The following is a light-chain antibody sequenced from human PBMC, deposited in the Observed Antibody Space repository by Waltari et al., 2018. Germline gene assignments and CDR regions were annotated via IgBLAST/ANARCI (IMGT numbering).Light chain of an antibody. J-gene: IGLJ7*01. CDR1: RPNIGDNS. Sequence: QSVLTQPPSVSAAPGPRVTISCSGGRPNIGDNSVSWYRQFPGTAPKLLIYENTERPSGIPGRFSGSKSGTSATLDITGLQAGDEADYYCGTWDSSLSGAVFGGGTHLTVL. V-gene: IGLV1-51*02. CDR3: GTWDSSLSGAV. CDR2: ENT.